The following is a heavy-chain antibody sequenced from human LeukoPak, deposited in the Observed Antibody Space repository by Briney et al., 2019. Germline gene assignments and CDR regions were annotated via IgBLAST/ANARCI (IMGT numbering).Heavy chain of an antibody. J-gene: IGHJ4*02. D-gene: IGHD3-3*01. CDR3: AKEPDADFWSGYYTIDY. V-gene: IGHV3-53*01. CDR1: GLTGSHNY. CDR2: IHTSGDT. Sequence: PGGSLRLSCAASGLTGSHNYVSWVRQAPGKGLEWVSAIHTSGDTYYADSVKGRFTISRDNSKNTLYLQMNSLRAEDTAVYYCAKEPDADFWSGYYTIDYWGQGTLVTVSS.